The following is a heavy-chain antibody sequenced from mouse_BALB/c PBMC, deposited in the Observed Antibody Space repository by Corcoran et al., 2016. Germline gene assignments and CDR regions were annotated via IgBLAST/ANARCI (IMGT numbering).Heavy chain of an antibody. CDR1: GYSITSGYC. D-gene: IGHD2-3*01. CDR3: ARWGLLRGWYFDV. V-gene: IGHV3-6*02. Sequence: DVQLRESGPGLVKPPQSLSLTCSVTGYSITSGYCWNWIRQFPGNKLEWMGYISYDGSNNYNPSLKNRISITRDTSKNQFFLKLNSVTTEDTATYYCARWGLLRGWYFDVWGAGTTVTVSS. CDR2: ISYDGSN. J-gene: IGHJ1*01.